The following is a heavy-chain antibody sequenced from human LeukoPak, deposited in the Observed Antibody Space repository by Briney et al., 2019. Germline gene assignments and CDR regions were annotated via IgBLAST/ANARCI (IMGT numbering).Heavy chain of an antibody. CDR1: GFIFSDYY. J-gene: IGHJ4*02. Sequence: GGSLRLSCAASGFIFSDYYMDWVRQAPGKGLEWVGRSRNKANSYTTQYAASVKGRFTISRDDSKSSLYLQMNSLKTEDTSVYYCTRVYSSDWSGSYFDYWGQGTPVTVSS. CDR2: SRNKANSYTT. D-gene: IGHD6-13*01. V-gene: IGHV3-72*01. CDR3: TRVYSSDWSGSYFDY.